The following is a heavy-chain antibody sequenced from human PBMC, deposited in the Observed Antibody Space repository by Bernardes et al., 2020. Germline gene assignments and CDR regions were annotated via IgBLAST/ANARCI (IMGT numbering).Heavy chain of an antibody. CDR3: ARDDYIWGSYRYYFDY. CDR2: INPSSGDT. V-gene: IGHV1-2*04. CDR1: GYTFSDYY. D-gene: IGHD3-16*02. J-gene: IGHJ4*02. Sequence: ASVKVSCKASGYTFSDYYMHWMRQAPGQGLEWVGWINPSSGDTHYAPKFQGWVTMTRDTSITTAYLELSRLKSDDTAVYYCARDDYIWGSYRYYFDYWGQGTLVTVSS.